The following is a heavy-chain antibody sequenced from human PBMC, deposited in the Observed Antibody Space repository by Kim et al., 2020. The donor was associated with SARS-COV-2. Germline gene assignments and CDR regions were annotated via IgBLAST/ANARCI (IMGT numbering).Heavy chain of an antibody. CDR2: ISGSGGST. Sequence: GGSLRLSCAASGFTFSSYAMSWVRQAPGKGLEWVSAISGSGGSTYYADSVKGRFTISRDNSKNTLYLQMNSLRAEDTAVYYCAKDPRFSYSSSFRNDPYYYYGMDVWGQGTTVTVSS. D-gene: IGHD6-6*01. CDR1: GFTFSSYA. V-gene: IGHV3-23*01. J-gene: IGHJ6*02. CDR3: AKDPRFSYSSSFRNDPYYYYGMDV.